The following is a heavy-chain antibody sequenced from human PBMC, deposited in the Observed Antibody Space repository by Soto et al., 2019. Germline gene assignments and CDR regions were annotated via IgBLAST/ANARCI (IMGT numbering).Heavy chain of an antibody. J-gene: IGHJ4*02. V-gene: IGHV4-34*01. CDR2: INHSGST. CDR1: GGSFSGYY. Sequence: ETLSLTCAVYGGSFSGYYWSWIRQPPGKGLEWIGEINHSGSTNYNPSLKSRVTISVDTSKNQFSLKLSSVTAADTAVYYCARGYSSSFPPYFDYWGQGTLVTVSS. CDR3: ARGYSSSFPPYFDY. D-gene: IGHD6-6*01.